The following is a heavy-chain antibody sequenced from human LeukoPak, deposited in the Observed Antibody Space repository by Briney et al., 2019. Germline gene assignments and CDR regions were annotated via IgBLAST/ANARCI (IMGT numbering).Heavy chain of an antibody. V-gene: IGHV3-74*01. CDR3: AKDGNYYGSGSYHTPQLQFDY. Sequence: PGGSLRLSCATSGFTFSTFWMHWVRQAPGKGLVWVSRINHDGSSTNYADSVKGRFTISRDNSKNTLYLQMNSLRAEDTAVYYCAKDGNYYGSGSYHTPQLQFDYWGQGTLVTVSS. CDR2: INHDGSST. D-gene: IGHD3-10*01. CDR1: GFTFSTFW. J-gene: IGHJ4*02.